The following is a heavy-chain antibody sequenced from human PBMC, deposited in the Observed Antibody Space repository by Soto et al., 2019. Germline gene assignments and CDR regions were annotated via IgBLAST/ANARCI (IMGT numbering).Heavy chain of an antibody. D-gene: IGHD6-19*01. CDR3: VKDGSSGWPYYYGLDV. CDR2: ISYDGRNK. CDR1: GFTFSSYG. V-gene: IGHV3-30*18. J-gene: IGHJ6*04. Sequence: QVQLVESGGCGVQPGRSLRLSCAASGFTFSSYGMHWVRQAPGKGLEWVAVISYDGRNKHYADSVKGRFTISRDNSKNTLYLHMSSLRAEDTAVYYCVKDGSSGWPYYYGLDVWGEVNTVTVSS.